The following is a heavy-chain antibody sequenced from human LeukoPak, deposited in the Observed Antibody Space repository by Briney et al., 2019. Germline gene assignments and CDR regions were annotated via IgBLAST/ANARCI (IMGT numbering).Heavy chain of an antibody. Sequence: SETLSLTCTVSGASISSYYWNWIRQPPGKGLEWIGYIYYSGSTNYNPSLKSRVTISVDTSKNQFSLKLSSVTAADTAVYYCARRNTVTSFDPWGQGTLVTVPS. CDR1: GASISSYY. V-gene: IGHV4-59*01. J-gene: IGHJ5*02. CDR2: IYYSGST. D-gene: IGHD4-11*01. CDR3: ARRNTVTSFDP.